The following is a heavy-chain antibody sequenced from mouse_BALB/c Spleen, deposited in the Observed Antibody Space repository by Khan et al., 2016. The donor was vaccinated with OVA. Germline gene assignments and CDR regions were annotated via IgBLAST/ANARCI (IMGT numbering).Heavy chain of an antibody. V-gene: IGHV9-3-1*01. CDR2: INTYIGEP. D-gene: IGHD2-10*01. CDR1: GYSFTHYG. CDR3: ARPPYFSYVMVY. Sequence: QIQLVQSGPELKKPGETVKISCKASGYSFTHYGMNWVKQAPGKGLKWMGWINTYIGEPTYVEDFKGRFAFSLETSASTAYLQINNLKNGDTATYFCARPPYFSYVMVYWGQGTSVTVSS. J-gene: IGHJ4*01.